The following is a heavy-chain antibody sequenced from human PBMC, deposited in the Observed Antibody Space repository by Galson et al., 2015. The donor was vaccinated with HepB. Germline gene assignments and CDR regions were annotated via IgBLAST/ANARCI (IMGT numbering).Heavy chain of an antibody. V-gene: IGHV4-34*01. CDR1: GGSFSGYY. J-gene: IGHJ4*02. D-gene: IGHD5-18*01. CDR3: ARGTWIQLWGTFDY. CDR2: INHSGST. Sequence: ETLSLTCAVYGGSFSGYYWSWIRQPPGKGLEWIGEINHSGSTNYNPSLKSRVTISVDTSKNQFSLKLSSVTAADTAVYYCARGTWIQLWGTFDYWGQGTLVTVSS.